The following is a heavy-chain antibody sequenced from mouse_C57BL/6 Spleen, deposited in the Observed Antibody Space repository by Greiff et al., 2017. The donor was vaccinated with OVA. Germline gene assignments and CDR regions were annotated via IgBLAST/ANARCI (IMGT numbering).Heavy chain of an antibody. J-gene: IGHJ4*01. CDR3: TRYLLWSMDY. CDR2: IDPETGGT. V-gene: IGHV1-15*01. D-gene: IGHD2-1*01. Sequence: QVQLQQSGAELVRPGASVTLSCKASGYTFPDYEMHWVKQTPVHGLEWIGAIDPETGGTAYNQKFKGKAILTADKSSSTAYMELRSLTSEDSAVYYCTRYLLWSMDYWGQGTSVTVSS. CDR1: GYTFPDYE.